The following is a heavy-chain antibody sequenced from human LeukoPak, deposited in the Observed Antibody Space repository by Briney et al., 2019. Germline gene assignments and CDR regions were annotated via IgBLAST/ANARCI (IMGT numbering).Heavy chain of an antibody. V-gene: IGHV1-69*06. J-gene: IGHJ4*02. Sequence: PRASVKVSCKASGGTFSSYAISWVRQAPGQGLEWMGGIIPIFGTANYAQKFQGRVTITADKSTSTAYMELSSLRSEDTAVYYCARDKRPCGGDCYSLDYWGQGTLVTVSS. CDR2: IIPIFGTA. CDR3: ARDKRPCGGDCYSLDY. D-gene: IGHD2-21*02. CDR1: GGTFSSYA.